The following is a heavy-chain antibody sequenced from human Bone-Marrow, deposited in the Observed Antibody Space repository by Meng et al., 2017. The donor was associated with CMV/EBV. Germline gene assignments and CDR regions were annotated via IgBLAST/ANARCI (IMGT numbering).Heavy chain of an antibody. CDR1: GFTFSSYE. V-gene: IGHV3-48*03. D-gene: IGHD2-2*02. J-gene: IGHJ4*02. CDR3: ARVGYCSSTSCYILPSYYFDY. Sequence: GESLKISCAASGFTFSSYEMNWVRQAPGKGLEWVSYISSSGSTIYYADSVKGRFTISRDNAKNSLYLQMNSLRAEDTALYYCARVGYCSSTSCYILPSYYFDYWGQGTLVTVSS. CDR2: ISSSGSTI.